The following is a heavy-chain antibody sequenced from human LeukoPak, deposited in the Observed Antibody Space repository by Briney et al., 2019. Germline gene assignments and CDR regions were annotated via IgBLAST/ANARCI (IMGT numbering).Heavy chain of an antibody. Sequence: GESLKISCEASGYTFTHQWIGWARQMAGRGLEWVGIIYPRDSDTRYNPSFQGHVTISADTSINTAYLEWSSLEASDTAMYYCARHSDVIGAIWGQGTLVTVSS. J-gene: IGHJ4*02. CDR1: GYTFTHQW. D-gene: IGHD3-10*01. CDR2: IYPRDSDT. V-gene: IGHV5-51*01. CDR3: ARHSDVIGAI.